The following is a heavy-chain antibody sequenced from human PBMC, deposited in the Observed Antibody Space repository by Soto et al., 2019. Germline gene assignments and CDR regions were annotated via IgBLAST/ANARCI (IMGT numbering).Heavy chain of an antibody. D-gene: IGHD6-19*01. CDR3: ARGLEGFTSGWYPTGDY. Sequence: EVHLVESGGGLVQPGGSLRLSCAASGFTVSSNYMSWVRQAPGKGLEWVSVIYSGGSTYYADSVKGRFTISRDKSKNTLYLQMSSLRNEDTAVYYCARGLEGFTSGWYPTGDYWGQGTLVTVSS. V-gene: IGHV3-66*01. CDR1: GFTVSSNY. J-gene: IGHJ4*02. CDR2: IYSGGST.